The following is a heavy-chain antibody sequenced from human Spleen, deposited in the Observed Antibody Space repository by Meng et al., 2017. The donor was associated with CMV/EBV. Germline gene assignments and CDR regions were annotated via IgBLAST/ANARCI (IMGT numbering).Heavy chain of an antibody. Sequence: SETLSLTCTVSGDSISTYFWSWIRQPPGKGLEWIGYIYYRGITNYNPSLTSRLSISVDTSKNQFSLKLSSVTAADTAVYYCAREFPYCSSTSCYSGAFDIWGQGTMVTVSS. CDR1: GDSISTYF. V-gene: IGHV4-59*12. J-gene: IGHJ3*02. CDR3: AREFPYCSSTSCYSGAFDI. CDR2: IYYRGIT. D-gene: IGHD2-2*01.